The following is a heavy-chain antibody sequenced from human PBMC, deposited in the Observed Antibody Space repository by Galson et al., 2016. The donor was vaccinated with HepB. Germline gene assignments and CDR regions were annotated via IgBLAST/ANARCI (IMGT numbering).Heavy chain of an antibody. V-gene: IGHV4-39*01. CDR1: GDSISSSNYY. D-gene: IGHD3-10*01. Sequence: SETLSLTCTVSGDSISSSNYYWGWIRQPPRKGLEWIGSIYYSGSTYYNPSLKSRVTISVDTSRKQFYLRLNSGTAAETAVYYCARHDTMVQGGYYGMDVWGQGTTVTGSS. J-gene: IGHJ6*02. CDR3: ARHDTMVQGGYYGMDV. CDR2: IYYSGST.